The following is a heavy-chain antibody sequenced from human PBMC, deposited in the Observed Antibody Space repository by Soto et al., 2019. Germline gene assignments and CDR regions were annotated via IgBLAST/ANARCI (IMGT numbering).Heavy chain of an antibody. CDR3: AKGPHSSGWHYFDY. CDR1: GITLSVYA. CDR2: VSGSGTNT. Sequence: GGSLRLSCAVSGITLSVYAMTWVRHAPGKGLEWVSTVSGSGTNTNYGDSVKGRFTVSRDNSENTLFLQMISLRADDTAIYYCAKGPHSSGWHYFDYWGQGTLVTVSS. V-gene: IGHV3-23*01. J-gene: IGHJ4*02. D-gene: IGHD6-19*01.